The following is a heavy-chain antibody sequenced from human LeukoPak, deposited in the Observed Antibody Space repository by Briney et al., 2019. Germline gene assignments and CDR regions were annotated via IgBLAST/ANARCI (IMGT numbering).Heavy chain of an antibody. D-gene: IGHD6-13*01. CDR1: GGTFISYA. J-gene: IGHJ5*02. CDR2: IIPIFGTA. V-gene: IGHV1-69*13. CDR3: ARGSSSWLVRYGWFDP. Sequence: SVKVSCKASGGTFISYAISWVRQAPGQGLEWMGGIIPIFGTANYAQKFQGRVTITADESTSTAYMELSSLRSDDTAVYYCARGSSSWLVRYGWFDPWGQGTLVTVSS.